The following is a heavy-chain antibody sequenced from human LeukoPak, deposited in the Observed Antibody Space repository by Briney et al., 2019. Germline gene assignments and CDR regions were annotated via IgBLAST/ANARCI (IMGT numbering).Heavy chain of an antibody. V-gene: IGHV1-2*02. CDR1: GYIFTGYY. D-gene: IGHD3-16*01. CDR3: AKVRYRLAETYIDY. Sequence: ASVKVSCKASGYIFTGYYMHWVRQAPGQGLEWMGWINPNSGDTNYAQKFQGRVTMTRDTSISTAYMELSRLRSDDTAVYYCAKVRYRLAETYIDYWGQGTLVTVSS. J-gene: IGHJ4*02. CDR2: INPNSGDT.